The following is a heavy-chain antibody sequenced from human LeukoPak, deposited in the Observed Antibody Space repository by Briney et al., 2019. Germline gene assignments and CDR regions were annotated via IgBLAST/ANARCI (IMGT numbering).Heavy chain of an antibody. Sequence: PGGSLRRSCAASGFTFSSYAMSWVRQAPGKGLEWVSGISGSVSSTYYADSVKGRFTISRDNSKNTLYLQMNSLRAEDTAVYYCAKCRKYVGEFDYWGQGTLVTVSS. D-gene: IGHD3-16*01. CDR3: AKCRKYVGEFDY. J-gene: IGHJ4*02. CDR2: ISGSVSST. CDR1: GFTFSSYA. V-gene: IGHV3-23*01.